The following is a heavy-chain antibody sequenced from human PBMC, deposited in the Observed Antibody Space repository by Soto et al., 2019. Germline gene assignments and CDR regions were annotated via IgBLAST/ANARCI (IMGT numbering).Heavy chain of an antibody. CDR2: ISWNSGSI. V-gene: IGHV3-9*01. Sequence: GGSLRLSCAASGFTFDDYAMHWVRQAPGKGLEWVSGISWNSGSIGYADSVKGRFTISRDNAKNSLYLQMNSLRAEDTALYYCAKDNSSSWYVYFQHWGQGTLVTVSS. J-gene: IGHJ1*01. CDR1: GFTFDDYA. D-gene: IGHD6-13*01. CDR3: AKDNSSSWYVYFQH.